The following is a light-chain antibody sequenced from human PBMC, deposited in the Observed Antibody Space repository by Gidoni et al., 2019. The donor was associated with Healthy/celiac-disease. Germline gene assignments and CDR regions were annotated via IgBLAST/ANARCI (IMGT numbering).Light chain of an antibody. CDR2: DVS. Sequence: QYALTQPAFVSGSPGQPITISCTGTSSDVGGYNYVSWYQQHPGKAPKLMIYDVSNRPSGVSTRFSGSKSGNTASLTISGLQAEDEADYYCSSYTSSSTLVVFGGGTKLTVL. V-gene: IGLV2-14*01. CDR3: SSYTSSSTLVV. CDR1: SSDVGGYNY. J-gene: IGLJ2*01.